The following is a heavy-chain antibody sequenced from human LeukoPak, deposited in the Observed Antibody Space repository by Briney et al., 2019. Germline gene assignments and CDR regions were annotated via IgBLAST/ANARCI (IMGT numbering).Heavy chain of an antibody. D-gene: IGHD3-16*01. CDR1: GFTFSSYG. Sequence: PGRSLKLSCAASGFTFSSYGMHWVRQAPGKGLEWVAVISYDGSNKYSADSVKGRFTISRDNSKNTLYLQMNSLRAVDTAVYYCARRAGGLARNNWFDPWGQGTLVTVSS. J-gene: IGHJ5*02. CDR3: ARRAGGLARNNWFDP. V-gene: IGHV3-30*03. CDR2: ISYDGSNK.